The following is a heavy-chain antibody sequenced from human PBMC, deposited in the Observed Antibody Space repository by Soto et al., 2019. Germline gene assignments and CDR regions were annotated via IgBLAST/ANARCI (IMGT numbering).Heavy chain of an antibody. Sequence: SETLSLTCTVSGGSISSSSYYWGWIRQPPGKGLDWIGSIYYSGSTYYNQSLKSRVTISVDTSKNQFSLKLTSVTAADTAVYYCARDIVRSPQAYRNGMDVWGQGTTVTVSS. CDR2: IYYSGST. V-gene: IGHV4-39*07. CDR3: ARDIVRSPQAYRNGMDV. CDR1: GGSISSSSYY. J-gene: IGHJ6*02. D-gene: IGHD2-8*01.